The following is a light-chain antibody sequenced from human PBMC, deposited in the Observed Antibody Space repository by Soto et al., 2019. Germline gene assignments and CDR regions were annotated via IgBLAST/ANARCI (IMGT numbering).Light chain of an antibody. CDR1: QSVSGK. CDR2: DAS. CDR3: QQSNNWPWT. Sequence: DIVMTQSPATLSVSPGERATLSCRASQSVSGKLAWYQQKPGQAPRLLIYDASTRATGIPARFSGSGSGTEFTLTISSLQSEDFAVYYCQQSNNWPWTFGQGTKVDIK. J-gene: IGKJ1*01. V-gene: IGKV3-15*01.